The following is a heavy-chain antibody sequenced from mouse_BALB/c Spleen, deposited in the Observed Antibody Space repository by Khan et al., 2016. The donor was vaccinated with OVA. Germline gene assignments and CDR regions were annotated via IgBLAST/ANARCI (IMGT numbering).Heavy chain of an antibody. V-gene: IGHV1S137*01. J-gene: IGHJ3*01. CDR1: GYTFTDFT. D-gene: IGHD1-1*01. CDR3: SRGGGGNRFAY. CDR2: ISTYYGDV. Sequence: QVQLKESGAELVRPGVSVKISCKGSGYTFTDFTMHWVKQSHAKSLEWIGVISTYYGDVTYNQKFKGKATMTVDKSSSTAYMELARLTSEDSAICVVSRGGGGNRFAYWGQGTLVTVSA.